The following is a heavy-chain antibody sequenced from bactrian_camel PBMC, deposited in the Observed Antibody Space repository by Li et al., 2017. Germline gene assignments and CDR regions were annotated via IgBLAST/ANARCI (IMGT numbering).Heavy chain of an antibody. D-gene: IGHD6*01. Sequence: HVQLVESGGGSVQPGGSLRLSCTASGFSFNTAWMYWVRQPPGKGLEWVSSTRTGGVYADSVKGRFTVSHVNANNTLHLQMNSLKPEDTAVYYCAADLGWCGSAPLQREFRNWGQGTQV. J-gene: IGHJ4*01. CDR2: TRTGGV. V-gene: IGHV3S1*01. CDR3: AADLGWCGSAPLQREFRN. CDR1: GFSFNTAW.